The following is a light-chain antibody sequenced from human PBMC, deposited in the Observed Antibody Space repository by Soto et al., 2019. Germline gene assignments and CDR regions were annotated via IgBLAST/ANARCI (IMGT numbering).Light chain of an antibody. CDR1: QSVSSN. CDR2: GAS. Sequence: EVVMTQSPDTLSVSPGERATLSCRASQSVSSNLAWFQQKLGQAPRLLIYGASTRATDIPPRFSGSGSGADFTLTISSLEPEDFALYYCQQHINWPLTFGGGTKVDIK. CDR3: QQHINWPLT. J-gene: IGKJ4*01. V-gene: IGKV3-15*01.